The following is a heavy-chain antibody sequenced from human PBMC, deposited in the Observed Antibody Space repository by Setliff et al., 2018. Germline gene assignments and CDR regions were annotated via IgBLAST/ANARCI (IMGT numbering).Heavy chain of an antibody. CDR2: ISAASSYI. CDR1: GFTFNSYS. J-gene: IGHJ4*02. V-gene: IGHV3-21*01. Sequence: PGGSLRLSCAASGFTFNSYSMNWVRQAPGKGLEWVSSISAASSYISDAQSLKGRFTISRDNAKNSLSLQMNNLRTEDTAVYYCFGAGTCSYWGQGTLVTVSS. D-gene: IGHD3-10*01. CDR3: FGAGTCSY.